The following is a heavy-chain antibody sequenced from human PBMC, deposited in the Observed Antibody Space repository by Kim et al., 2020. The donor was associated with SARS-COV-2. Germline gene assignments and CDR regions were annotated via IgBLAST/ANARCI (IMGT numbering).Heavy chain of an antibody. CDR2: PSGGST. D-gene: IGHD1-26*01. V-gene: IGHV1-46*01. Sequence: PSGGSTSYEQKFQGRVTMTRDTSTTTVYMDLSNLKSEDTAVYYCARTWGYWGQGTLVTVSS. CDR3: ARTWGY. J-gene: IGHJ4*02.